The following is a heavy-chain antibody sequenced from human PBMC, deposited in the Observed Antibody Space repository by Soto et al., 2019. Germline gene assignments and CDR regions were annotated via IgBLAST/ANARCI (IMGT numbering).Heavy chain of an antibody. CDR3: ARDLNTGYVGDY. Sequence: QVQLVESGGGVVQPGTSLRLSCVASGFTFSASGMHWVRQTPGKGLEWVAIIWFDGSKQYYADSVKGRFTVSRDNLGSTLFLQMNDLRTEDTAMYYCARDLNTGYVGDYWGQGALVVVSS. D-gene: IGHD5-12*01. CDR1: GFTFSASG. CDR2: IWFDGSKQ. V-gene: IGHV3-33*01. J-gene: IGHJ4*02.